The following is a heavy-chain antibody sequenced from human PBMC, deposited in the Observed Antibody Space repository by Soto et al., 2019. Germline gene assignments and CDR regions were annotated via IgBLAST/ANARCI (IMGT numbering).Heavy chain of an antibody. CDR3: ARVWGYAFDY. J-gene: IGHJ4*02. D-gene: IGHD3-16*01. V-gene: IGHV4-59*01. Sequence: PSETLSLTCTVSGGSISGYYWSWIRQPPGKGLEWIAYIYYSGSTNYNPSLKSRVTISVGTSKNQFSLKLSSVTAADTAVYYCARVWGYAFDYWGQGTLVTVSS. CDR1: GGSISGYY. CDR2: IYYSGST.